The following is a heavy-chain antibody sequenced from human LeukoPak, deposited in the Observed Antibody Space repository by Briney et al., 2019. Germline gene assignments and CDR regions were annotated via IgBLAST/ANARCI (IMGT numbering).Heavy chain of an antibody. CDR2: INHSGST. Sequence: SETLSLTCAVYGGSFSGYYWSWIRQPPGKGLEWIGEINHSGSTNYNPSLKSRVTISVDTSKNQFSLKLSSVTAADTAVYYCARKYCTNGVCYPYNWFDHWGQGTLVTVSS. D-gene: IGHD2-8*01. J-gene: IGHJ5*02. CDR3: ARKYCTNGVCYPYNWFDH. CDR1: GGSFSGYY. V-gene: IGHV4-34*01.